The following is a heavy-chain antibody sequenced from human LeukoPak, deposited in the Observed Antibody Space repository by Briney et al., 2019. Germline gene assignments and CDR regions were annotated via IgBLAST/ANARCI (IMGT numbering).Heavy chain of an antibody. CDR3: ARVQFQWFDP. J-gene: IGHJ5*02. CDR2: IGYDGTKT. Sequence: PGGSLRLSCTSSGFTFRTYGMHWVRQAPGKGLEWVTFIGYDGTKTDYIDSVKGRFTISRDNSKNTVYLQMNSLRIEDTAVYYCARVQFQWFDPWGQGTQVTVFS. V-gene: IGHV3-30*02. CDR1: GFTFRTYG. D-gene: IGHD6-19*01.